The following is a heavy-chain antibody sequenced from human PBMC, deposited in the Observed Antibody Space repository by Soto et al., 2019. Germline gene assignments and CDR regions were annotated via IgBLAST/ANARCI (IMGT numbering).Heavy chain of an antibody. CDR2: IYWDDDK. J-gene: IGHJ5*02. CDR1: GFSLSTSGVG. Sequence: SGPTLVKPTQTLTLTCTFSGFSLSTSGVGVGWIRQPPGKALEWLALIYWDDDKRYSPSLKSRLTITKDTSKNQVVLTMTNMDPVDTATYYCAHRQRMVYKREYNWFDPWGQGTLVTVSS. V-gene: IGHV2-5*02. D-gene: IGHD2-8*01. CDR3: AHRQRMVYKREYNWFDP.